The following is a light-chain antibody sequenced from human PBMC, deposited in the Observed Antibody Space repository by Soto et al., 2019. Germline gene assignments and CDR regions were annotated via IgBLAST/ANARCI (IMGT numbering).Light chain of an antibody. CDR3: QTWDSSTAV. V-gene: IGLV3-1*01. CDR1: KLGDKY. J-gene: IGLJ2*01. Sequence: SYELTQPPSVSVSPGQTASITCSGDKLGDKYACWYQQKPGLSPVLVIYQDSKRPSGIPERFSGSNSGSTATLTISGTQAMDEADYYCQTWDSSTAVFGGGTQLTVL. CDR2: QDS.